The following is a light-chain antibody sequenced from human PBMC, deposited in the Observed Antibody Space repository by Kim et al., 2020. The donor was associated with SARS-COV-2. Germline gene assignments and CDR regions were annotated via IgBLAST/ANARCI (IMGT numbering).Light chain of an antibody. CDR2: GAC. V-gene: IGKV3-20*01. J-gene: IGKJ2*02. CDR3: QQYDSSPRT. Sequence: LAAGERATLSCRGSQGVSSRSLAWYQQKRGLAPRLLSYGACRRATGIPDRFSGSGSGTGFTLTISRLGPEDLAVYYCQQYDSSPRTCGRGAKLEI. CDR1: QGVSSRS.